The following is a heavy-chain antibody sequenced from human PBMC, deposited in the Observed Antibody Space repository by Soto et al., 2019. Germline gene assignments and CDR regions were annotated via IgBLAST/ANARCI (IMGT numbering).Heavy chain of an antibody. CDR1: EFTFSSYA. J-gene: IGHJ6*02. V-gene: IGHV3-23*01. Sequence: EVQLLESGGGLVQPGGSLRLSCAASEFTFSSYAMSWVRQAPGKGLEWVSAISGSGGSTYYADSVKGRFTISRDNSKNTLYLQMNSLRAEDTAVYYCAKVISGGWDYGMDVWGQGTTVTVSS. CDR2: ISGSGGST. D-gene: IGHD2-15*01. CDR3: AKVISGGWDYGMDV.